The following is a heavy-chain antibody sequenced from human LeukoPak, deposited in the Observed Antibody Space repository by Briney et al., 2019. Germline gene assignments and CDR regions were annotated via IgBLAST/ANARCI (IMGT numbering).Heavy chain of an antibody. D-gene: IGHD6-13*01. V-gene: IGHV3-73*01. Sequence: GGSLRLSCAASGFTFSGSAMHWVRQASGKGLEWVGRIRSKANSYATAYAASVKGRFTISRDDSKNTAYLQMNSLKTEDTAVYYCTVRPPRRNSSSWIDYWGQGTLVTVSS. CDR2: IRSKANSYAT. J-gene: IGHJ4*02. CDR1: GFTFSGSA. CDR3: TVRPPRRNSSSWIDY.